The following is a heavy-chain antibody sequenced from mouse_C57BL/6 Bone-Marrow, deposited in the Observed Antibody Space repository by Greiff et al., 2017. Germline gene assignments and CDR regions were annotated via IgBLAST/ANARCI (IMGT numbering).Heavy chain of an antibody. CDR3: AREGYYYGSYYAMDY. Sequence: VKLVESGAELVRPGTSVKMSCKASGYTFTNYWIGWAKQRPGHGLEWIGDIYPGGGYTNYNEKFKGKATLTADKSSSTAYMQFSSLTSEDSAIYYCAREGYYYGSYYAMDYWGQGTSVTVS. CDR2: IYPGGGYT. D-gene: IGHD1-1*01. CDR1: GYTFTNYW. V-gene: IGHV1-63*01. J-gene: IGHJ4*01.